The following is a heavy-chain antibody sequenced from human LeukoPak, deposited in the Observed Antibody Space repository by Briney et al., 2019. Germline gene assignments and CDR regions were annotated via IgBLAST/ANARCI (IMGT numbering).Heavy chain of an antibody. J-gene: IGHJ4*02. CDR3: ARADVVVPAAISDY. D-gene: IGHD2-2*02. CDR2: INPNSGGT. V-gene: IGHV1-2*02. Sequence: ASVTVSCKASGYTFTGYYMRWVRQAPGQGLEWMGWINPNSGGTNYAQKFQGRVTMTRDTSISTAYMELSRLRSDDTAVYYCARADVVVPAAISDYRGQGTLVTVSS. CDR1: GYTFTGYY.